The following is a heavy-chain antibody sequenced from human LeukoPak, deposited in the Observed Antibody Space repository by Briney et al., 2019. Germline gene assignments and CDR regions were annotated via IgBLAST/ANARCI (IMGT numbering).Heavy chain of an antibody. V-gene: IGHV4-34*01. CDR1: GGSFSGYY. Sequence: PSETLSLTCAVYGGSFSGYYWSWIRQPPGKGLEWIGEINHSGSTNYNPSLKSRVTISVDTSKNQFSLKLSSVTAADTAVYYCATGSVLLRYFDWLLSGEYYFDYWGQGTLVTVSS. CDR2: INHSGST. CDR3: ATGSVLLRYFDWLLSGEYYFDY. J-gene: IGHJ4*02. D-gene: IGHD3-9*01.